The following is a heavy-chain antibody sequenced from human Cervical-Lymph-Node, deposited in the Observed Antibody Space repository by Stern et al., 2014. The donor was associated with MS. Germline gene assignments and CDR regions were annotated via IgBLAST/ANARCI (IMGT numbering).Heavy chain of an antibody. Sequence: MQLVESGGGVVQPGRSLRLSCAGSGFTFSSYGMHWVRQAPGKGLEWVALIWYDGSNKYYADSVKGRFTISRDNSKNTLYLQMNSLRAEDTAVYYCARDAMYSGSYPDYLGRGTLVTVSS. J-gene: IGHJ4*02. CDR2: IWYDGSNK. CDR3: ARDAMYSGSYPDY. CDR1: GFTFSSYG. D-gene: IGHD1-26*01. V-gene: IGHV3-33*01.